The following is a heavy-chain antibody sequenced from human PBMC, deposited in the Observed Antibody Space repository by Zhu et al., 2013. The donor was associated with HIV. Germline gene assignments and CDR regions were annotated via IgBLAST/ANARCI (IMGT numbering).Heavy chain of an antibody. J-gene: IGHJ6*02. CDR3: ARDLVQLQRRPIYGMDV. V-gene: IGHV1-18*01. D-gene: IGHD1-1*01. CDR2: ISAYNDNT. Sequence: QVQLVQSGAEVKKPGASVKVSCKASDYTFTNYGISWVRQAPGQGLEWMGWISAYNDNTNYAQRFQGRVTMTTDTATSTASLELSSLRSDDTAVYYCARDLVQLQRRPIYGMDVWGQGTTVTVSS. CDR1: DYTFTNYG.